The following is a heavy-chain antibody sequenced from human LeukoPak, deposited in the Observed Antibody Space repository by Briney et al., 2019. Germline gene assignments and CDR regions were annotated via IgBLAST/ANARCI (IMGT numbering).Heavy chain of an antibody. CDR1: GGSISSSNW. CDR2: IYHRGNT. J-gene: IGHJ5*01. V-gene: IGHV4-4*02. D-gene: IGHD6-19*01. Sequence: SETLSLTCAVSGGSISSSNWWSWVRQPPGKGLEWIGEIYHRGNTNYNPSLKSRVTISVDTSKNQFSLKLSSVTAADTAVYYCARQDSSGWYGCWGQGTLVTVSS. CDR3: ARQDSSGWYGC.